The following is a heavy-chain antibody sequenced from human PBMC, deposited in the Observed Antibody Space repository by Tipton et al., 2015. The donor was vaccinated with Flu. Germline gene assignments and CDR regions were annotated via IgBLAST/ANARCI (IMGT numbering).Heavy chain of an antibody. Sequence: QLVQSGAEVKKPGASVKVSCKVSGYTLTELSMHWVRQAPGQGLEWMGGIIPIFGTANYAQKFQGRVTITADESTSTAYMELSSLRSEDTAVYYCARAPSKLFLRGEYYFDYWGQGTLVTVSS. V-gene: IGHV1-69*13. CDR3: ARAPSKLFLRGEYYFDY. CDR1: GYTLTELS. D-gene: IGHD2-15*01. J-gene: IGHJ4*02. CDR2: IIPIFGTA.